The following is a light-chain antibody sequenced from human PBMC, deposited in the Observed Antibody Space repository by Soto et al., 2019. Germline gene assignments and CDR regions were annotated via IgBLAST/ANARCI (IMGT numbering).Light chain of an antibody. J-gene: IGKJ1*01. CDR2: GAT. V-gene: IGKV3-15*01. Sequence: EIVMTQSPATLSVSPGERATLYCRASQSVSILLAWYQQKPGQAPRLLIHGATTRATGIPARFSGSGSGTEFTLTIRRLEPDDFAVYYCQKYGNFWTFGQGTKVDIK. CDR1: QSVSIL. CDR3: QKYGNFWT.